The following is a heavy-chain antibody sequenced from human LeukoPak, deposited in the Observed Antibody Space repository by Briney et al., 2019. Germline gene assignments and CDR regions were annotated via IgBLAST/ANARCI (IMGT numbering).Heavy chain of an antibody. D-gene: IGHD2-15*01. J-gene: IGHJ6*02. CDR2: INPNSGGT. CDR1: GYTFTGYY. Sequence: ASVKVSCKASGYTFTGYYMHWVRQAPGQGLEWMGWINPNSGGTTYAQKFQGRVTMTRDTSISTAYMELSRLRSDDTAVYYCARVGGYCSGGSCYSHYYYGMDVWGQGTTVTVSS. V-gene: IGHV1-2*02. CDR3: ARVGGYCSGGSCYSHYYYGMDV.